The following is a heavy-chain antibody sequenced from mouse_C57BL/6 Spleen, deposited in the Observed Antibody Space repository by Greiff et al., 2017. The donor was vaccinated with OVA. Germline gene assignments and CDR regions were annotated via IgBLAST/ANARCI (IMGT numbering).Heavy chain of an antibody. CDR1: GFTFSSYG. CDR3: ARRGERYYFDY. Sequence: DVKLVESGGDLVKPGGSLKLSCAASGFTFSSYGMSWVRQTPDKRLEWVATISSGGSYTYYPDSVKGRFTISRDNAKNTLYLQMSSLKSEDTAMYYCARRGERYYFDYWGQGTTLTVSS. V-gene: IGHV5-6*02. J-gene: IGHJ2*01. CDR2: ISSGGSYT.